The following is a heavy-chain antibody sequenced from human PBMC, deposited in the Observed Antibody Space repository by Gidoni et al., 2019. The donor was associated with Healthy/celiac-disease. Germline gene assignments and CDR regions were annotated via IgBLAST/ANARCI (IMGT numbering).Heavy chain of an antibody. J-gene: IGHJ6*02. V-gene: IGHV4-59*01. CDR3: ARDGGDYDYYYGMDV. CDR1: GRSISSYY. D-gene: IGHD2-21*02. Sequence: QVQLQESGPGLVKPSETLSLTCTVSGRSISSYYWSWIRQPPGKGLEWIGYIYYSGSTNYNPSLKSRVTISVDTSKNQLSLKLSSVTAADTAVYYCARDGGDYDYYYGMDVWGQGTTVTVSS. CDR2: IYYSGST.